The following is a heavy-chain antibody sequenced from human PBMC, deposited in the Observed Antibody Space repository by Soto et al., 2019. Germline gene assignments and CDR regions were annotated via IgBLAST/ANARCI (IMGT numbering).Heavy chain of an antibody. CDR3: ARRPYDSSGYNYYFDY. Sequence: GGSLRLSCAASGFTFSSYSMNWVRQAPGKGLEWVSYISSSSSTIYYADSVKGRFTISRDNAKNSLYLQMNSLRDEDTAVYYCARRPYDSSGYNYYFDYWGQGTLVTVSS. D-gene: IGHD3-22*01. J-gene: IGHJ4*02. CDR2: ISSSSSTI. V-gene: IGHV3-48*02. CDR1: GFTFSSYS.